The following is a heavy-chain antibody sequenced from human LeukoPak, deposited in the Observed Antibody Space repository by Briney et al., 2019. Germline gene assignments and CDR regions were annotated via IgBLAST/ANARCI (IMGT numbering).Heavy chain of an antibody. CDR3: ARTSTVTANFDY. CDR1: GFTFNNYA. CDR2: ICDSGGCT. Sequence: GGSLRLSCAASGFTFNNYAVSWVRQAPGKGLEWVSAICDSGGCTYYADSVRGRFTISRDNSKNTPYLQMNSLRAEDTAVYKCARTSTVTANFDYWGQGTLVTVSS. D-gene: IGHD4-17*01. V-gene: IGHV3-23*01. J-gene: IGHJ4*02.